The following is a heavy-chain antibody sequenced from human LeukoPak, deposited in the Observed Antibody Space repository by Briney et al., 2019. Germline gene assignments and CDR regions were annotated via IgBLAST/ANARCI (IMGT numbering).Heavy chain of an antibody. J-gene: IGHJ4*02. V-gene: IGHV4-59*01. Sequence: KPSETLSLTCTVSGGSISSYYWSWIRQPPGKGLEWIGYIYYSGSTNYNPSLKSRVTISVDTSKNQFSLKLSSVTAADTAVYYCAREIDFWSGRDYWGQGTLVTVSS. CDR2: IYYSGST. CDR1: GGSISSYY. CDR3: AREIDFWSGRDY. D-gene: IGHD3-3*01.